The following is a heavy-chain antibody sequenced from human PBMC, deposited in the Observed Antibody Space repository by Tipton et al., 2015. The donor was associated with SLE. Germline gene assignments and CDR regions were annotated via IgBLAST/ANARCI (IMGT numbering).Heavy chain of an antibody. Sequence: SLRLSCAASGLSFSYYAMHWVRQTPGKGLEWVAFTSYDGSRNFYSDSVKGRFTISRDNSKNTLFLQMDSLRAEDTAVYFCARTYREVTPAHDFFAYWGQGTLVTVSS. V-gene: IGHV3-30*04. CDR2: TSYDGSRN. CDR3: ARTYREVTPAHDFFAY. CDR1: GLSFSYYA. J-gene: IGHJ4*02. D-gene: IGHD3-10*01.